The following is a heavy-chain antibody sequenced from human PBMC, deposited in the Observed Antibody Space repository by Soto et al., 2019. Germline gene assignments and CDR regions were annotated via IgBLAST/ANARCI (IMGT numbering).Heavy chain of an antibody. D-gene: IGHD1-7*01. Sequence: SETLSLTCTVSGGSIVSYDCSWIRHPPWKGLEWIGYIYYSGITTYNPSLTSRVTISLDTSKNQFSLKLSSVTAADTAVYYCARENYRGNSVYFQHLGQGTLVTVCS. CDR3: ARENYRGNSVYFQH. J-gene: IGHJ1*01. V-gene: IGHV4-59*01. CDR1: GGSIVSYD. CDR2: IYYSGIT.